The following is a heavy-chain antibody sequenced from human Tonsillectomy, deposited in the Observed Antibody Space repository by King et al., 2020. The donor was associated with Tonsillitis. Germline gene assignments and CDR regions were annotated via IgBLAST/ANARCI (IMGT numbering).Heavy chain of an antibody. V-gene: IGHV3-9*01. Sequence: VQLVESGGGLVQPGRSLRLSCTASRFTFDNYAMHWVRQAPGKGLEWVSGISWNSGTIGYADSVKGRFTISRDNAKNSLYLQMNSLGAEDTALYYCAKDIGITSSYGMDVWGQGTTVTVSS. CDR1: RFTFDNYA. CDR2: ISWNSGTI. D-gene: IGHD1-20*01. CDR3: AKDIGITSSYGMDV. J-gene: IGHJ6*02.